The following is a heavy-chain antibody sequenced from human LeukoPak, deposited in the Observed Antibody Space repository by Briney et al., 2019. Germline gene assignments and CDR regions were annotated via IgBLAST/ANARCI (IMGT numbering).Heavy chain of an antibody. D-gene: IGHD6-13*01. V-gene: IGHV4-39*01. Sequence: KTSETLSLTCTVSGGSISSSTYYWGWIRQPPGRGLEWIGTIYYRGSTYYNPSLKSRVTISVDTSNNQFSLRLSSVTAADTAVYYCARRFVKKAAAGAYYFDYWGQGTLVTVSS. J-gene: IGHJ4*02. CDR1: GGSISSSTYY. CDR3: ARRFVKKAAAGAYYFDY. CDR2: IYYRGST.